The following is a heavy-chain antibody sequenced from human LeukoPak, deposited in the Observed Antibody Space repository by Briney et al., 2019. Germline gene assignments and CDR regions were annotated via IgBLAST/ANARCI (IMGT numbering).Heavy chain of an antibody. CDR2: INHSGST. D-gene: IGHD5-18*01. J-gene: IGHJ4*02. V-gene: IGHV4-34*01. Sequence: TSETLSLTCAVYGGSFSDYYWTWIRQPPGKGLEWIGEINHSGSTNYNPSLKSRVTISVDTSKKQFSLKLSSVTAADTAVYYCATTRGYSYGYCFDYWGQGTLVTVSS. CDR3: ATTRGYSYGYCFDY. CDR1: GGSFSDYY.